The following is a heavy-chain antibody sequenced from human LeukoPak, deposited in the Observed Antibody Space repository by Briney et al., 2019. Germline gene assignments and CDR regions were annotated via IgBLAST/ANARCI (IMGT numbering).Heavy chain of an antibody. CDR1: GGSISSSSYY. Sequence: SETLSLTCTVSGGSISSSSYYWGWIRQPPGKGLEWIGSIYHSGSTNYNPSLKSRVTISVDTSKNQFSLKLSSVTAADTAVYYCARDQQLGKADYWGQGTLVTVSS. D-gene: IGHD6-6*01. V-gene: IGHV4-39*07. CDR2: IYHSGST. CDR3: ARDQQLGKADY. J-gene: IGHJ4*02.